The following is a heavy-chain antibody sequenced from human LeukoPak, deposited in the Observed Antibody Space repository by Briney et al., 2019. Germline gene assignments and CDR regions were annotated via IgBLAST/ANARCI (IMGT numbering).Heavy chain of an antibody. V-gene: IGHV3-74*01. CDR1: GFTFSSYW. Sequence: PGGSLRLSCAASGFTFSSYWMHWVRQAPGKGLVWVSRINSDGSSTSYAGSVKGRFTISRDNAKNTLYLQMNSLRAEDTAVYYCARGLMVSLYGINYWGQGTLVTVSS. D-gene: IGHD2-8*01. CDR2: INSDGSST. CDR3: ARGLMVSLYGINY. J-gene: IGHJ4*02.